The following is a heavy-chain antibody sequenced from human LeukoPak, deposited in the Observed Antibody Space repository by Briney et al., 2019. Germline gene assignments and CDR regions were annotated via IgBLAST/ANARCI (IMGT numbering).Heavy chain of an antibody. J-gene: IGHJ4*02. CDR3: ARGGQGPGDY. D-gene: IGHD3-16*01. CDR2: ISSSSSYI. CDR1: GFTFSNYT. Sequence: GGSLRLSCAASGFTFSNYTMNWVRQAPGKGLEWVSSISSSSSYIHYADSVKGRFSISRDNAKNSLYLQMNSLRAEDTAVYYCARGGQGPGDYWGQGTLVTVSS. V-gene: IGHV3-21*01.